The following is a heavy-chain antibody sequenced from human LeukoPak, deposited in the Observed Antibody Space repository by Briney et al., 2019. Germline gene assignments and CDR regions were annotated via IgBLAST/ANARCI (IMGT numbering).Heavy chain of an antibody. J-gene: IGHJ3*02. Sequence: GGSLRLSCAASGFTFSSSGMHWVRQAPGKGMEWVAVIWYDGSNKYYADSVKGRFTISRDNSKNTLYLQMNSLRAEDTAVYYCARDPGDMPSNAFDIWGQGTMVTVSS. D-gene: IGHD2-2*01. CDR1: GFTFSSSG. CDR2: IWYDGSNK. CDR3: ARDPGDMPSNAFDI. V-gene: IGHV3-33*01.